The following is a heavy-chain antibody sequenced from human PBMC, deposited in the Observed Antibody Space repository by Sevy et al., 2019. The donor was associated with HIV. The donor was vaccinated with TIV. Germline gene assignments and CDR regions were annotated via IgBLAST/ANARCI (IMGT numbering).Heavy chain of an antibody. D-gene: IGHD5-18*01. CDR2: ISSDGLNR. CDR1: GFTFQTFG. CDR3: ARGKSGYGYGLDY. J-gene: IGHJ4*02. V-gene: IGHV3-30*03. Sequence: GGSLRLSCSAFGFTFQTFGMHWVRQSPGKGPEWLAVISSDGLNRNYADSVKGRFTISRDNSKNTLYLQMNSLRVEDTAVYYCARGKSGYGYGLDYWGQGTLVTVSS.